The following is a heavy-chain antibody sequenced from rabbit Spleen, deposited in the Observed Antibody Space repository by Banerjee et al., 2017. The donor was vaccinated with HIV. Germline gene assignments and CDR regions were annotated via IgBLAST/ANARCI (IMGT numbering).Heavy chain of an antibody. CDR2: IYTGSGST. CDR1: GFSFNINE. Sequence: QEQLEESGGDLVKPEGSLTLTCTASGFSFNINEMCWVRQAPGKRPEWIACIYTGSGSTYYASWAKGRFTVSKASSTTVTLQMTSLTVADTATYFCARGSATMTMVITGFYLNLWGPGTLVTVS. CDR3: ARGSATMTMVITGFYLNL. V-gene: IGHV1S45*01. D-gene: IGHD2-1*01. J-gene: IGHJ4*01.